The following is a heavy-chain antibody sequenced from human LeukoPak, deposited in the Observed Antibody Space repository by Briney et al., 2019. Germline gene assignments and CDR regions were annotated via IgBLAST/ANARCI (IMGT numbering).Heavy chain of an antibody. V-gene: IGHV4-34*01. J-gene: IGHJ4*02. Sequence: SETLSLTCAVYGGSFIGFHWNWIRQAPGKGLEWIGDINHSGSTNYNPSLTSRVTISVDTSKNQFSLRLSSGTAADTAVYYCARGQKYRSGYTVTELGSGYFDYWGQGTLVTVSS. D-gene: IGHD5-18*01. CDR2: INHSGST. CDR3: ARGQKYRSGYTVTELGSGYFDY. CDR1: GGSFIGFH.